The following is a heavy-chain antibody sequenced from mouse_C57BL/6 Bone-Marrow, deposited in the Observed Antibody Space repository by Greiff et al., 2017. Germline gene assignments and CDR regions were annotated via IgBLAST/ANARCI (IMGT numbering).Heavy chain of an antibody. CDR2: IDPSDSYT. Sequence: QVQLQQPGAELVMPGASVKLSCKASGYTFTSYWMHWVKQRPGQGLEWIGEIDPSDSYTNYNQKFKGKSTLTADKSSSTAYMQLSSLTSEDSAVYYCARDDGSSYNWYFDVWGTGTTVTVSS. D-gene: IGHD1-1*01. V-gene: IGHV1-69*01. CDR3: ARDDGSSYNWYFDV. J-gene: IGHJ1*03. CDR1: GYTFTSYW.